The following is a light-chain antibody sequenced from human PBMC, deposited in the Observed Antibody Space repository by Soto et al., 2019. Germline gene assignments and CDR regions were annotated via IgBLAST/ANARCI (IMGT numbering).Light chain of an antibody. CDR2: GVT. Sequence: QSVLAQPASVSGSPGQSITNSCTGTSSDVGAYNYVSWYQQYPGKAPKLMIYGVTNRPSGVSNRFSGSKTGNTASLTISGLQAEDEADYYCFSHRGGDSHVFGPGTKVTVL. V-gene: IGLV2-14*01. J-gene: IGLJ1*01. CDR3: FSHRGGDSHV. CDR1: SSDVGAYNY.